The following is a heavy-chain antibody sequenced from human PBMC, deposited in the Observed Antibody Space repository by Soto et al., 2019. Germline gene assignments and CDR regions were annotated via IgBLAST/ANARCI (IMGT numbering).Heavy chain of an antibody. CDR2: IYYSGST. V-gene: IGHV4-39*01. D-gene: IGHD4-17*01. J-gene: IGHJ4*02. Sequence: SETLSLTCTVSGGSISSSSYYWGWIRQPPGKGLEWIGSIYYSGSTYYNPSLKSRVTISVDTSKNQFSLKLSSVTAADTAVYYCARAPRNVGNYGDYADYFDYWGQGTLVTVSS. CDR3: ARAPRNVGNYGDYADYFDY. CDR1: GGSISSSSYY.